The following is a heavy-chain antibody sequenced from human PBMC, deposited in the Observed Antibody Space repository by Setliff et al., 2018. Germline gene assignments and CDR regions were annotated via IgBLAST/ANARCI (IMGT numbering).Heavy chain of an antibody. V-gene: IGHV4-38-2*01. Sequence: SETLSLTCAVSGFSISSGYYWGWIRQPPGKGLEWIVNIHHSGKAYYNPSLKSRVTMSVDTSKNHVSLKPSSVTAADTAVYYCARAHTWSLPNDNSGYPGWFDPWGQGTLVTVSS. CDR2: IHHSGKA. D-gene: IGHD3-22*01. CDR1: GFSISSGYY. CDR3: ARAHTWSLPNDNSGYPGWFDP. J-gene: IGHJ5*02.